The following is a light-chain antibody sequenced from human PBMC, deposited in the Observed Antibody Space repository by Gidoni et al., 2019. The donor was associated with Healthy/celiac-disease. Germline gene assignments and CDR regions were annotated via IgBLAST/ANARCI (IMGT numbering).Light chain of an antibody. CDR1: QSVSSSY. Sequence: IVLTQSPGTLSLSQGERATLSCRASQSVSSSYLAWYQQKPGQAPRLLIYGASSRATGIPDRFSGSGSGTDFTLTISRLEPEDFAVYYCQQYGSSPRRFGQGTKLEIK. V-gene: IGKV3-20*01. CDR3: QQYGSSPRR. J-gene: IGKJ2*01. CDR2: GAS.